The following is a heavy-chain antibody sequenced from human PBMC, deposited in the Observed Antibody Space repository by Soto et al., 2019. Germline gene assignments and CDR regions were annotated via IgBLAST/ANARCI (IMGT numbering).Heavy chain of an antibody. V-gene: IGHV3-48*02. CDR3: ARDPEIDYGDLPPDYYYYYGMDV. D-gene: IGHD4-17*01. CDR2: ISSSSSTI. Sequence: GGSLRLSCAASGFTFSSYSMNWVRQAPGKGLEWVSYISSSSSTIYYADSVKGRFTISRDNAKNSLYLQMNSLRDEDTAVYYCARDPEIDYGDLPPDYYYYYGMDVWGQGTTVTVSS. J-gene: IGHJ6*02. CDR1: GFTFSSYS.